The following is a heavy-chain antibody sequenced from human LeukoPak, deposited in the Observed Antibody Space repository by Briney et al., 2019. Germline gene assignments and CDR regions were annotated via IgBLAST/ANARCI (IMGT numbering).Heavy chain of an antibody. J-gene: IGHJ4*02. D-gene: IGHD6-13*01. CDR2: ISSDGGT. Sequence: PGGSLRLSCAASGFTFSNYAMSWVRQAPGKGLEWVSGISSDGGTFYPDSVKGRLTISRDNSKNTLYLQMNSLGAADTAIYYCAKEIAAIGLPAVDHWGQGTLVTVSS. V-gene: IGHV3-23*01. CDR3: AKEIAAIGLPAVDH. CDR1: GFTFSNYA.